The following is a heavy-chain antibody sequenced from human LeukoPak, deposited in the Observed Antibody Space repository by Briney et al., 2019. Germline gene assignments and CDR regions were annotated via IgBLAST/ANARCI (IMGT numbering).Heavy chain of an antibody. V-gene: IGHV5-51*01. CDR1: GYRFTSYW. CDR3: ARQDSSGYLH. D-gene: IGHD3-22*01. Sequence: GGSLKISWKGSGYRFTSYWIGWVRQMPGKGLELMGIIYPGDSDTRYSPSFQGQVTISADKSISTAYLQWSSLKASDTAMYYCARQDSSGYLHWGQGTLVTVSS. CDR2: IYPGDSDT. J-gene: IGHJ4*02.